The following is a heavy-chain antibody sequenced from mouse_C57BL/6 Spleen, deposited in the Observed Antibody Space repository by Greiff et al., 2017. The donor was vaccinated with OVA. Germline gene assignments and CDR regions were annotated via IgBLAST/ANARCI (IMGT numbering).Heavy chain of an antibody. D-gene: IGHD2-4*01. Sequence: QVQLQQSGPELVKPGASVKISCKASGYAFSSSWMNWVKQRPGKGLEWIGRIYPGDGDTNYNGKFKGKATLTADKSSSTAYMQLSSLTSEDSAVYFCARDSYYDYDRYYAMDYWGQGTSVTVSS. J-gene: IGHJ4*01. CDR3: ARDSYYDYDRYYAMDY. CDR1: GYAFSSSW. V-gene: IGHV1-82*01. CDR2: IYPGDGDT.